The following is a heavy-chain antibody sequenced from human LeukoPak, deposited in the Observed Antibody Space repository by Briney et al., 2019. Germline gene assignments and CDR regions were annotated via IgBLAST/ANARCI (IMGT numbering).Heavy chain of an antibody. CDR2: ISYDGSNK. Sequence: PGGSLRLSCAASGFTFSSYAMHWVRQAPGKGLEWVAVISYDGSNKYYADSVKGRFTISRDNSKNTLYLQMNSLRAEDTAVYYCARGLGYCSSTSCHGRALDIWGQGTMVTVSS. CDR1: GFTFSSYA. J-gene: IGHJ3*02. D-gene: IGHD2-2*01. CDR3: ARGLGYCSSTSCHGRALDI. V-gene: IGHV3-30-3*01.